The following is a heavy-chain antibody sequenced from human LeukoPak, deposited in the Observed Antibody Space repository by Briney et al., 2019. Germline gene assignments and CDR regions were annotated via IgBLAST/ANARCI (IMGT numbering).Heavy chain of an antibody. D-gene: IGHD6-13*01. J-gene: IGHJ4*02. CDR1: TFTFSSDS. V-gene: IGHV3-21*01. Sequence: PGRSLRLCCAASTFTFSSDSMNWVRQAPGKGLEWVSSISSSSDYIYYADSVKGRFTIFRDNAKNSLYLQMNSLRVEDSAVYYCARDSGSSWREGLNYWGQGTLVTVSS. CDR2: ISSSSDYI. CDR3: ARDSGSSWREGLNY.